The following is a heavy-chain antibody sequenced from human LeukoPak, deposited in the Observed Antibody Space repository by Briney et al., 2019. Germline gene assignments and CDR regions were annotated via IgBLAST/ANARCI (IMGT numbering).Heavy chain of an antibody. V-gene: IGHV4-34*01. J-gene: IGHJ4*02. CDR2: INHSGST. Sequence: SETLSLTCTVSGGSISSYYWSWIRQPPGKGLEWIGEINHSGSTNYNPSLKSRVTISVDTSKNQFSLKLSSVTAADTAVYYCARGGRSGSYYDYWGQGTLVTVSS. CDR1: GGSISSYY. D-gene: IGHD1-26*01. CDR3: ARGGRSGSYYDY.